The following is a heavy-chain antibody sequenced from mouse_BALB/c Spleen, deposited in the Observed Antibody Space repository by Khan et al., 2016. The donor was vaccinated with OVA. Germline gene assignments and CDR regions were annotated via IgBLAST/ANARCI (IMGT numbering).Heavy chain of an antibody. V-gene: IGHV3-2*02. J-gene: IGHJ4*01. CDR2: ISNSGSA. CDR3: ASELGRYYAMDY. CDR1: GYSITRDYA. D-gene: IGHD4-1*01. Sequence: VQLKESGPGLVKPSQSLSLTCTVTGYSITRDYAWNWIRQFPGNKLEWMGYISNSGSASYNPSLKSRNSITRDTSKNTFFLQLNSVTTEDTATYYCASELGRYYAMDYWGQGTSVTVSS.